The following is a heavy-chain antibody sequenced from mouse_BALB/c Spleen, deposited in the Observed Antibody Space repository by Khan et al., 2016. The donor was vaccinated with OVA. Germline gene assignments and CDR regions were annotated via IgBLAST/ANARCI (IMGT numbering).Heavy chain of an antibody. Sequence: EVKLEESGGGLVQPGGSMKLSCVASGFTFSNYWMNWVRQSPEKGLEWVAEIRLKSNNYATHYAESVKGRFTISRDDSKRSVYLQMNNLRAEDTGIYYGTHEREIAYWGQGTTLTVSA. CDR3: THEREIAY. CDR2: IRLKSNNYAT. V-gene: IGHV6-6*02. CDR1: GFTFSNYW. J-gene: IGHJ2*01.